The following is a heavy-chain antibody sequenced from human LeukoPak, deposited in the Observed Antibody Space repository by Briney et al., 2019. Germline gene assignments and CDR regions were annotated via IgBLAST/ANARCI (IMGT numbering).Heavy chain of an antibody. CDR2: IISHGGNT. CDR1: GFTFSSYT. V-gene: IGHV3-64*01. J-gene: IGHJ6*03. CDR3: ARVRMGATVSDYYYYMDV. Sequence: GGSLRLSCAASGFTFSSYTMHWVRQAPGKGLEYVSAIISHGGNTHYTNSVKGRFTISRDNSKNTLYLQMGSLRADDMAVYYCARVRMGATVSDYYYYMDVWGKETTVTVSS. D-gene: IGHD1-26*01.